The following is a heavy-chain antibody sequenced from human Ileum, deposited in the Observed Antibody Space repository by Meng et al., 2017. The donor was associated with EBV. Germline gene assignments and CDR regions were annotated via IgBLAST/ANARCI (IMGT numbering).Heavy chain of an antibody. V-gene: IGHV4-39*07. CDR1: GGSISSSSYY. Sequence: QLQLHGSGPVLVQPSETLSLTCTVSGGSISSSSYYWGWIRQPPGKGLEWIGSIYYSGSTYYNPSLKSRVTISVDTSKNQFSLKLSSVTAADTAVYYCARDRSGSYYSPTFDYWGQGTLVNVSS. D-gene: IGHD3-10*01. CDR2: IYYSGST. CDR3: ARDRSGSYYSPTFDY. J-gene: IGHJ4*02.